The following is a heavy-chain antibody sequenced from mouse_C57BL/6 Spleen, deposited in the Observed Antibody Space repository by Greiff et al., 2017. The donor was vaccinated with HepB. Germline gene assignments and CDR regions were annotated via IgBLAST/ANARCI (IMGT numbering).Heavy chain of an antibody. J-gene: IGHJ2*01. D-gene: IGHD1-1*01. CDR2: YPGSGNTY. CDR3: ITTVVATDY. CDR1: YTFTDYYM. Sequence: VQLQQSGPELVKPGASVKMSCKASGYTFTDYYMHWVKQKPGKGLEWIGEIYPGSGNTYYNEKFKGKATLTADTSSSTAYMQLSSLTSEDSAVYFCAITTVVATDYWGQGTTLTVSS. V-gene: IGHV1-83*01.